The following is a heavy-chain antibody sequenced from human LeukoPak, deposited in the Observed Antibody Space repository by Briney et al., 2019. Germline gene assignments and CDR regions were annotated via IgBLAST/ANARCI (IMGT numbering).Heavy chain of an antibody. Sequence: SETLSLTCTVSNYSMSSGYYWGWIRQPPGKGLEWIGSIFHNGVTYYNPSLQSRVKLLVDRTENQFSLKLSSVTTADTAVYYCARVEEGYGSGRRGNFYYYYMDVWGKGTTVTIPS. CDR1: NYSMSSGYY. CDR2: IFHNGVT. CDR3: ARVEEGYGSGRRGNFYYYYMDV. V-gene: IGHV4-38-2*02. J-gene: IGHJ6*03. D-gene: IGHD3-10*01.